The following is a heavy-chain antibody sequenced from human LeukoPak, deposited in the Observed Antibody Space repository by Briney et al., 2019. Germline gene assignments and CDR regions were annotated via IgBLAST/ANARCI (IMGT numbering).Heavy chain of an antibody. Sequence: GGSLRLSCAASGFTVSNNRMGWVRQAPGKGLEWVSITYSDGSTYYADSVKGRLTISRDISKNTVYLQMNNLRVDDTAVYYCAKGPKLGDGFHCDYWGQGTLVTVSS. V-gene: IGHV3-53*01. D-gene: IGHD5-24*01. CDR1: GFTVSNNR. CDR3: AKGPKLGDGFHCDY. CDR2: TYSDGST. J-gene: IGHJ4*02.